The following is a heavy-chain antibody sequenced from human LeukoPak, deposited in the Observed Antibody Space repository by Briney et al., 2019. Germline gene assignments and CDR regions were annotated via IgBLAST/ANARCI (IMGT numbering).Heavy chain of an antibody. CDR2: INAGNGNT. J-gene: IGHJ4*02. CDR1: GYTFTSYA. V-gene: IGHV1-3*01. Sequence: GASVKVSCKASGYTFTSYAMHWVRQAPGQRLEWMGWINAGNGNTKYSQKFQGRVTITADESTSTAYMELSSLRSEDTAVYYCACGKSSDVWGQWGQGTLVTVSS. CDR3: ACGKSSDVWGQ. D-gene: IGHD3-16*01.